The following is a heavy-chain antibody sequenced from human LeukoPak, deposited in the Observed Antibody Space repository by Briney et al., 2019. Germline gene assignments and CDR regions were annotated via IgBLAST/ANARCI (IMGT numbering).Heavy chain of an antibody. CDR2: IRYDGSNK. V-gene: IGHV3-30*02. CDR1: GFTFSSYG. J-gene: IGHJ5*02. CDR3: ARDGRSMVRGNWFDP. D-gene: IGHD3-10*01. Sequence: PGGSLRLSCAASGFTFSSYGMHWVRQAPGKGLEWVAFIRYDGSNKYYVDSVKGRFTISRDNSKNTLYLQMNSLRADDTAVYYCARDGRSMVRGNWFDPWGQGTLVTVSS.